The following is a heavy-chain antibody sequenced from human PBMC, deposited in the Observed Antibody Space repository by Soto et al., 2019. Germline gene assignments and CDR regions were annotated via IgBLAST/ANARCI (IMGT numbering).Heavy chain of an antibody. V-gene: IGHV3-21*01. CDR2: ISSSSSYI. D-gene: IGHD6-13*01. J-gene: IGHJ5*02. CDR1: GFTFSSYS. Sequence: EVQLVESGGGLVKPGGSLRLSCAASGFTFSSYSMNWVRQAPGKGLEWVSSISSSSSYIYYADSVKGRFTISRDNAKNSLYLQMNSQRAEDTAMYYCARCSTRYWFDPWGQGPLVTVSS. CDR3: ARCSTRYWFDP.